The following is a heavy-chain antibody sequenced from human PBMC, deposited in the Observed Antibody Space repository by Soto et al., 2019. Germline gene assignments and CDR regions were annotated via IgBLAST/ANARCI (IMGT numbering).Heavy chain of an antibody. CDR2: ISSSGSTI. CDR1: GFTFSDFC. Sequence: GGSLRLSCAASGFTFSDFCMSWIRQAPGKGLEWVSYISSSGSTIYYADSVKGRFTISRDNAKNSLYLQMNSLRAEDTAVYYCAREGKSYSGYDFFDYWGQGTLVTVSS. CDR3: AREGKSYSGYDFFDY. V-gene: IGHV3-11*01. J-gene: IGHJ4*02. D-gene: IGHD5-12*01.